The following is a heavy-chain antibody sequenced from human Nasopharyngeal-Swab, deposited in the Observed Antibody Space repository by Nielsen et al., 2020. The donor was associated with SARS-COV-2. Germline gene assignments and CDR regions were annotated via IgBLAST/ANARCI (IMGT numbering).Heavy chain of an antibody. D-gene: IGHD3-9*01. CDR1: GYSISSGYY. CDR2: IYHSGST. J-gene: IGHJ4*02. V-gene: IGHV4-38-2*02. Sequence: GSLRLSCTVSGYSISSGYYWGWIRQPPGKGLEWIGSIYHSGSTYYNPSLKSRVTISVDTSKNQFSLKLSSVTAADTAVYYCARVDDILTGYDYWGQGTLVTVSS. CDR3: ARVDDILTGYDY.